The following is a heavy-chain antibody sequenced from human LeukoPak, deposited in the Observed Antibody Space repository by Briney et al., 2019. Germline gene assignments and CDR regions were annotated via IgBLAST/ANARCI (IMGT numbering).Heavy chain of an antibody. CDR1: GGTFISFA. V-gene: IGHV1-69*13. Sequence: ASVKVSCKASGGTFISFAISWVRQAPGQGLEWMGGIIPIFGTANYAQKFQGRVTITADESTGTAYMELSSLRSEDTAVYYCARGLGYCSSTSCPFDYWGQGTLVTVSS. J-gene: IGHJ4*02. CDR2: IIPIFGTA. D-gene: IGHD2-2*01. CDR3: ARGLGYCSSTSCPFDY.